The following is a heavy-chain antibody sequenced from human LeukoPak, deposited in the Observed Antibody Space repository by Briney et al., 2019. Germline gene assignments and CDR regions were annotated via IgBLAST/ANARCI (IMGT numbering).Heavy chain of an antibody. Sequence: KPSETLSLTCTVSGVSISSYYWSWIRQPPGKGLEWIGYIYYSGSTNYNPSLKSRVTISVDTSKNQFSLKLSSVTAADTAVYYCARLDVITSYYFDYWGQGTLVTVSS. V-gene: IGHV4-59*01. CDR2: IYYSGST. D-gene: IGHD3-16*01. J-gene: IGHJ4*02. CDR1: GVSISSYY. CDR3: ARLDVITSYYFDY.